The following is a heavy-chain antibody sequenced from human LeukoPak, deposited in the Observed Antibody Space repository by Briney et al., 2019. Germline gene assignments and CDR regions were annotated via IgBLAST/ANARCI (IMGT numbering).Heavy chain of an antibody. J-gene: IGHJ5*02. CDR2: IYTSGST. V-gene: IGHV4-61*02. D-gene: IGHD6-19*01. CDR1: GGSISSGSYY. Sequence: PSQTLSLTCTVSGGSISSGSYYWSWIRQPAGKGLEWIGRIYTSGSTNYNPSLKSRVTISVDTSKNQFSLKLSSVTAAETAVYYCARDSGIAVAGFNWFDPWGQGTLVTVSS. CDR3: ARDSGIAVAGFNWFDP.